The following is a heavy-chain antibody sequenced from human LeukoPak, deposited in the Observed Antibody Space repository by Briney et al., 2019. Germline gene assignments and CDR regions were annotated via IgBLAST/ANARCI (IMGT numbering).Heavy chain of an antibody. J-gene: IGHJ5*02. CDR1: GFTFSSYS. V-gene: IGHV3-21*01. CDR3: ARDSSYDYIWGSYRPDWFDP. Sequence: TGGSLRLSCAASGFTFSSYSMNWVRQAPGKGLEWVSSISSSLSYIYYADSVKGRFTISRDNAKNSLYLQMNSLRAEDTAVYYCARDSSYDYIWGSYRPDWFDPWGQGTLVTVSS. D-gene: IGHD3-16*02. CDR2: ISSSLSYI.